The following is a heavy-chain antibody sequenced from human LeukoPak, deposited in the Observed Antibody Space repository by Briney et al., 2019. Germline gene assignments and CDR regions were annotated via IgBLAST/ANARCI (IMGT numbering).Heavy chain of an antibody. D-gene: IGHD6-13*01. CDR1: GFTFSDYY. CDR3: AKGSEAAAGTMFDY. J-gene: IGHJ4*02. Sequence: PGGSLRLFCAASGFTFSDYYMNWIRQAPGKGLEWLAYIGSSGSPIYYADSVKGRFTISRDNSKNTLYLQMNSLRAEDTAVYYCAKGSEAAAGTMFDYWGQGTLVTVSS. V-gene: IGHV3-11*01. CDR2: IGSSGSPI.